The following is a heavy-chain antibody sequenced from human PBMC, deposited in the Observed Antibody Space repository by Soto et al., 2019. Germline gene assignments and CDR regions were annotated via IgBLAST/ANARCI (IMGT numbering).Heavy chain of an antibody. Sequence: GPSVKVSCKASGYTFTSYGVSWVRQAPGQGLEWMGWISAYNVNTNYAQKLQGRVTMTTDTSTSTAYMELRSLRSDDTAVYYCARDYQLTPYYFDFWGQGTQVTVSS. CDR1: GYTFTSYG. CDR3: ARDYQLTPYYFDF. CDR2: ISAYNVNT. J-gene: IGHJ4*02. V-gene: IGHV1-18*01. D-gene: IGHD3-16*02.